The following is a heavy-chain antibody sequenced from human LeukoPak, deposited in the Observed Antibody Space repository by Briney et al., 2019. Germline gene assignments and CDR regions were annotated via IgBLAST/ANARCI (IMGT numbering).Heavy chain of an antibody. D-gene: IGHD2-8*01. Sequence: GGSLRLSCTASGFTFSSYGMNWARQAPGKGLEWLSYISTSSSTIYYADSVKGRFTISRDTSRKTLYLQMSSLRPEDTAVYYCAKDLKGTCSNCICYTSYYYYHMDVWGKGTTVTVSS. V-gene: IGHV3-48*01. CDR1: GFTFSSYG. CDR3: AKDLKGTCSNCICYTSYYYYHMDV. CDR2: ISTSSSTI. J-gene: IGHJ6*03.